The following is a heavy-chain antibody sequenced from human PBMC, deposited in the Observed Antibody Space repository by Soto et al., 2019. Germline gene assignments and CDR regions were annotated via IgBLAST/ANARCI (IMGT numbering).Heavy chain of an antibody. J-gene: IGHJ6*02. V-gene: IGHV1-69*13. D-gene: IGHD3-22*01. CDR1: GGTFSSYA. CDR3: AVGEYYYDSSGYFYGMDV. CDR2: IIPMFGTA. Sequence: ASVKVSCKASGGTFSSYAITWVRQAPGQGLEWMGGIIPMFGTANYPQKFQGRVTITADESTTTAYMDLSSLRSEDTAVYYCAVGEYYYDSSGYFYGMDVWGQGTTVTVSS.